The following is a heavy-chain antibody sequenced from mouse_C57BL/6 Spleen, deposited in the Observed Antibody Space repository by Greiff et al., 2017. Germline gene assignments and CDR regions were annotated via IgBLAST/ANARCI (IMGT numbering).Heavy chain of an antibody. V-gene: IGHV5-6*01. J-gene: IGHJ2*01. CDR3: ASLDGYLDY. Sequence: EVKVVESGGDLVKPGGSLKLSCAASGFTFSSYGMSWVRQTPDKRLEWVATISSGGSYTYYPDSVKGRFTISRDNAKNTLYLQMSSLKSEDTAMYDCASLDGYLDYWGQGTTLTVSS. CDR1: GFTFSSYG. D-gene: IGHD2-3*01. CDR2: ISSGGSYT.